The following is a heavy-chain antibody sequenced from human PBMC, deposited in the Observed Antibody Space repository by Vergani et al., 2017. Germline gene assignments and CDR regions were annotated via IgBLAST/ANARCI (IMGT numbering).Heavy chain of an antibody. J-gene: IGHJ4*02. CDR1: GGSFSSSNW. Sequence: QVQLQESGPGLVKPSGTLSLTCAVSGGSFSSSNWWSWVRQPPGKGLEWIGEIYHSGSTNYNPSLKSRVTISVDKSKNQFSLKLSSVTAADTAVYYCASGVYYYDSGSYYQIDYWGQGTLVTVSS. V-gene: IGHV4-4*02. D-gene: IGHD3-10*01. CDR3: ASGVYYYDSGSYYQIDY. CDR2: IYHSGST.